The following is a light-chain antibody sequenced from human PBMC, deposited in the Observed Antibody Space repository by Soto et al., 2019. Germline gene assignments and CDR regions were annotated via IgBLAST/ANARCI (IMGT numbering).Light chain of an antibody. CDR3: QQYNNWPPEGT. CDR2: GAS. CDR1: QGVGSN. V-gene: IGKV3-15*01. Sequence: EIVMTQSPATLSVSPGERATLSCRASQGVGSNLAWYQQKPGQAPRLLIYGASTRATGIPARFSGSGSGTAFTLTISSLQSEDFAVYYGQQYNNWPPEGTFGQGTKVEIK. J-gene: IGKJ1*01.